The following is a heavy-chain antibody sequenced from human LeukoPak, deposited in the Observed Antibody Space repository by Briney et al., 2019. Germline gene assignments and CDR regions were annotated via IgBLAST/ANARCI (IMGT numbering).Heavy chain of an antibody. CDR2: IYYSGST. V-gene: IGHV4-31*03. CDR1: GGSISSGGYY. CDR3: ARTSTWLVDHYGLDV. J-gene: IGHJ6*02. D-gene: IGHD2-15*01. Sequence: SETLSLTCTVSGGSISSGGYYWSWIRQHPGKGLEWIGYIYYSGSTYYNPSLKSRVTISVDTSKNQFSLKLSSVTAADTAVYYCARTSTWLVDHYGLDVWGQGATVTVSS.